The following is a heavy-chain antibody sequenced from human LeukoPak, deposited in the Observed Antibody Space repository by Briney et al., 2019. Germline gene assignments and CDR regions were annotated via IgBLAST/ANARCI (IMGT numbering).Heavy chain of an antibody. CDR3: ARARSGSHHY. CDR1: GYTFTGYY. D-gene: IGHD3-10*01. CDR2: INPNSGGT. Sequence: ASVKVSCKASGYTFTGYYMHGVRQAPGQGLEGMGRINPNSGGTNYAQKFQGRVTMTRDTSISTAYMELSRLRSDDTAVYYCARARSGSHHYWGQGTLVTVSS. J-gene: IGHJ4*02. V-gene: IGHV1-2*06.